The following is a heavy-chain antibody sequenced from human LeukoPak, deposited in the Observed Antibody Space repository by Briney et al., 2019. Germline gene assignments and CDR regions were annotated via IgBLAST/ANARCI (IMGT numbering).Heavy chain of an antibody. Sequence: TGGSLRLSCEASGFNFNTYSMAWVRQAPGKGLEWVSIISRASESIFYADSVKGRFTISRDNAKNSLYLQMNGLRAEDTAAYYCARGATDTTRWFDPWGQGTLVTVSS. CDR1: GFNFNTYS. CDR2: ISRASESI. J-gene: IGHJ5*02. CDR3: ARGATDTTRWFDP. V-gene: IGHV3-21*01. D-gene: IGHD1-7*01.